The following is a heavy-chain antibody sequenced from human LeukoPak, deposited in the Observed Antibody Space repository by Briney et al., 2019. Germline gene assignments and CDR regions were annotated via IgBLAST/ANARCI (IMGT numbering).Heavy chain of an antibody. CDR3: ARHRRGAEGPSDPFGI. Sequence: GESLKISGKGSGYTFTNYCIGWVRQMPGKGLEWMGIIYPVDTDTRYSPSFQGQVTISADKSISTAYLQWTSLKASDTAMYYCARHRRGAEGPSDPFGIWGHGTMVTVSS. V-gene: IGHV5-51*01. J-gene: IGHJ3*02. D-gene: IGHD1-26*01. CDR2: IYPVDTDT. CDR1: GYTFTNYC.